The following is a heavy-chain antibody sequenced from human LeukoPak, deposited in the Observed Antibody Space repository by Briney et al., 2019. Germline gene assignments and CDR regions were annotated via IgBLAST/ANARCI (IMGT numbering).Heavy chain of an antibody. CDR3: ARHPRGITGTTLNYYYMDV. D-gene: IGHD1-7*01. J-gene: IGHJ6*03. V-gene: IGHV5-51*01. Sequence: GESLKISCKGSGYSFTSYWIGWVRQMPGKGLEWMGIIYPGDSDTRYSPSFQGQVTISADKSISTAYLRWSSLKASDTAMYYCARHPRGITGTTLNYYYMDVWGKGTTVTVSS. CDR2: IYPGDSDT. CDR1: GYSFTSYW.